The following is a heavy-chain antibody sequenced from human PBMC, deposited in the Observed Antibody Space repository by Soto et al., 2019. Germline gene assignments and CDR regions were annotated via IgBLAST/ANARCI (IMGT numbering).Heavy chain of an antibody. CDR1: GDSVSSNSAA. CDR2: TYYRSKWYN. Sequence: QVQLQQSGPGLVKPSQTLSLTCAISGDSVSSNSAAWNWIRQSPSRGLEWLGRTYYRSKWYNDYAVSVKSHITINPDTSKNQFSLQLNSVTPEDTAVYYCARDTPYYDILTGHYYFDYWGQGTLVTVSS. CDR3: ARDTPYYDILTGHYYFDY. D-gene: IGHD3-9*01. J-gene: IGHJ4*02. V-gene: IGHV6-1*01.